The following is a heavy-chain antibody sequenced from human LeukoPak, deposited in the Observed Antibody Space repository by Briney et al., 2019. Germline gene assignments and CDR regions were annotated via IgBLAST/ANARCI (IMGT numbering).Heavy chain of an antibody. CDR1: GYTFTCYY. J-gene: IGHJ4*02. V-gene: IGHV1-46*01. Sequence: ASVKVSCKASGYTFTCYYMHWVRQAPGQGLEWMGIINPSGGSTSYAQKFQGRVTMTRDMSTSTVYMELSSLRSEDTAVYYCARVGAFYGDLDYWGQGTLVTVSS. CDR3: ARVGAFYGDLDY. CDR2: INPSGGST. D-gene: IGHD4-17*01.